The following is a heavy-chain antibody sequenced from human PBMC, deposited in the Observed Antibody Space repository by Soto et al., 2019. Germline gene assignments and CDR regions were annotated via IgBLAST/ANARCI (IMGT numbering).Heavy chain of an antibody. Sequence: AGGSLRLSCAASGFTFSSYAMSWVRQAPGKGLEWVSGMVGIGGRTYYADSVKGRFTISRDNSKSTLYLQMNSLRAEDTALYYCAKQRRFDLPTWFDPWGQGTLVTVSS. CDR2: MVGIGGRT. D-gene: IGHD3-3*01. CDR1: GFTFSSYA. CDR3: AKQRRFDLPTWFDP. V-gene: IGHV3-23*01. J-gene: IGHJ5*02.